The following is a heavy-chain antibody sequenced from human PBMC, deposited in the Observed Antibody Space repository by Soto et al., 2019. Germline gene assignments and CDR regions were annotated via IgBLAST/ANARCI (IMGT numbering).Heavy chain of an antibody. D-gene: IGHD3-22*01. CDR3: ARWETRYYYDSSGYYPFDY. V-gene: IGHV5-51*01. CDR2: IYPGDSDT. J-gene: IGHJ4*02. Sequence: PGESLKISCKGSGYSFTSYWIGWVRQMPGKGREWMGIIYPGDSDTRYSPSFQGQVTISADKSISTAYLQWSSLKASDTAMYYCARWETRYYYDSSGYYPFDYWGQGTLVTVSS. CDR1: GYSFTSYW.